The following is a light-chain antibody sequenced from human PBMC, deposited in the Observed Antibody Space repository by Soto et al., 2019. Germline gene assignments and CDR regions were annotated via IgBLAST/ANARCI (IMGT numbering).Light chain of an antibody. CDR3: QSYDSSLSGYV. CDR2: GTS. V-gene: IGLV1-40*01. CDR1: SSNIGAGYD. J-gene: IGLJ1*01. Sequence: QSALTQPPSVSGAPGQRVSISCTGSSSNIGAGYDVHWYQQFPGTAPKLLMFGTSNRPSGVPDRFSGSKSGTSASLAITGLQAEDEADYYCQSYDSSLSGYVFGTGTKVTVL.